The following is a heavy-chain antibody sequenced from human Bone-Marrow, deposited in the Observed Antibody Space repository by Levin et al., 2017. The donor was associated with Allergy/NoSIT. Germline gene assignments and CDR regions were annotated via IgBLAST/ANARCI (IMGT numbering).Heavy chain of an antibody. J-gene: IGHJ5*02. Sequence: GGSLRLSCAASGFTFSDYYMSWIRQAPGKGLECLSTICANGAMLYYADSVKGRFTISRDNSNNSLFLQMDTLRAEDTAVYFCARDNAPYYDFWTGSANWFDPWGQGTLVTVSS. V-gene: IGHV3-11*01. CDR1: GFTFSDYY. D-gene: IGHD3-3*01. CDR2: ICANGAML. CDR3: ARDNAPYYDFWTGSANWFDP.